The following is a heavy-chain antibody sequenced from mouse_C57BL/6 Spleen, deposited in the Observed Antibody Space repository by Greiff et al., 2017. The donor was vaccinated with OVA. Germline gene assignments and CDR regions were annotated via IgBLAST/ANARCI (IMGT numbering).Heavy chain of an antibody. J-gene: IGHJ4*01. D-gene: IGHD1-1*01. CDR1: GYTFTSYW. V-gene: IGHV1-50*01. Sequence: VQLQQPGAELVKPGASVKLSCKASGYTFTSYWMQWVKQRPGQGLEWIGEIDPSDSYTNYNQKFKGKATLTVDTSSSTAYMQLSSLTSEDSAVYYCARGGATVVAMDYWGQGTSVTVSS. CDR2: IDPSDSYT. CDR3: ARGGATVVAMDY.